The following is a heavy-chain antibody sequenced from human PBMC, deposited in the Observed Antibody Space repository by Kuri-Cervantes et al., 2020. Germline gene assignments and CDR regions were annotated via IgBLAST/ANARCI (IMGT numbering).Heavy chain of an antibody. CDR2: INPSGGST. J-gene: IGHJ6*03. Sequence: ASVKVSCKASGYTFTSYGISWVRQAPGQGLEWMGIINPSGGSTSYAQKFRGRVTITSDRSVSTAYMELSSLRSEDMVVYFCVRRFWSGYYHHYYYYYYMDVWGKGTTVTVSS. CDR1: GYTFTSYG. CDR3: VRRFWSGYYHHYYYYYYMDV. D-gene: IGHD3-3*01. V-gene: IGHV1-46*01.